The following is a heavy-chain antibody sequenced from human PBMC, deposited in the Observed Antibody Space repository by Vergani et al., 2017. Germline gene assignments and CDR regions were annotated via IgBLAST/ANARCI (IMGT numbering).Heavy chain of an antibody. CDR2: IYPGDSDT. V-gene: IGHV5-51*01. J-gene: IGHJ5*02. CDR1: GYSFTCYW. D-gene: IGHD2-21*02. CDR3: ARLHVVVTASGFDP. Sequence: EVQLVQSGAVVKHPGASLQISCKGSGYSFTCYWIGWVRPLPGKGLEWMGFIYPGDSDTRYSPSFQGQVTISADKSISTAYLQWSRLKASDTAMYYCARLHVVVTASGFDPWGQGTLVTVSA.